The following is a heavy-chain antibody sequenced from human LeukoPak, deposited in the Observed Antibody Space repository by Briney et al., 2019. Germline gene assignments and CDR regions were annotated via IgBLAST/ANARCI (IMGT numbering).Heavy chain of an antibody. CDR2: IYYSGST. D-gene: IGHD1-26*01. Sequence: SETLSLTCTVSGGSISSYYWSWIRQPPGKGLEWIGYIYYSGSTNYNPSLKSRVTISVDTSKNQFSLKLSSVTAADTAVYYCARVRDTIGATTAFDIWGQGTMVTVSS. J-gene: IGHJ3*02. CDR1: GGSISSYY. CDR3: ARVRDTIGATTAFDI. V-gene: IGHV4-59*01.